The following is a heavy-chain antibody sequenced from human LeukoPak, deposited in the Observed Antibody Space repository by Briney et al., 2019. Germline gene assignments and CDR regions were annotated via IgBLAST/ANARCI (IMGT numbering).Heavy chain of an antibody. D-gene: IGHD4-17*01. CDR1: GGSFSGYY. Sequence: SETLSLTCAVYGGSFSGYYWSWIRQPPGKGLEWIGEINHSGSTNYNPSLKSRVTISVDTSKNQFSLKRSSVTAADTAVYYCAGLQVMTTVTTSYFDYWGQGTLVTVSS. V-gene: IGHV4-34*01. CDR3: AGLQVMTTVTTSYFDY. CDR2: INHSGST. J-gene: IGHJ4*02.